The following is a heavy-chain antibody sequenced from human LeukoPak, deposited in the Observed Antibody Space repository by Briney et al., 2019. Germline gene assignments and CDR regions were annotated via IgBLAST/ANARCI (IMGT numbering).Heavy chain of an antibody. V-gene: IGHV3-7*01. J-gene: IGHJ4*02. CDR2: IKQDGSEK. CDR1: GFTFSSYE. D-gene: IGHD2-21*01. CDR3: ARDDAGDTFDY. Sequence: GGSLRLSCAASGFTFSSYEMNWVRQAPGKGLEWVANIKQDGSEKYYVDSVKGRFTISRDNAKNSLYLQMNSLRAEDTAVYYCARDDAGDTFDYWGQGTLVTVSS.